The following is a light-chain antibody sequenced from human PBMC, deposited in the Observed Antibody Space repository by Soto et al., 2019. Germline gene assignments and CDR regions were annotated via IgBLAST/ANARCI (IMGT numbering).Light chain of an antibody. CDR3: SSSAGIYHYLV. CDR2: EVN. CDR1: SSDIGGYNS. Sequence: QSALTQPPSASGSPGQSVTISCTGTSSDIGGYNSVSWYQQHPGKAPRLMIYEVNKRPSGVPDRFSGSKSGYTASLTVSALQTEDEAFYYCSSSAGIYHYLVFGGGTKLTVL. J-gene: IGLJ3*02. V-gene: IGLV2-8*01.